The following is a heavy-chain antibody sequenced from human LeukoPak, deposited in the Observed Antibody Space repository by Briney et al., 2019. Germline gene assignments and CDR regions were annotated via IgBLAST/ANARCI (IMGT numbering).Heavy chain of an antibody. V-gene: IGHV3-7*01. Sequence: GGSLRLSCAASGFTFSSYWMSWVRQAPGKGLEWVANIKQDGSEKYYVDSVKGRFTISRDNAKNSLYLQMNSLRAEDTAVYYCARQPVGATRFLGAFDIWGQGTMVTVSS. CDR3: ARQPVGATRFLGAFDI. J-gene: IGHJ3*02. CDR2: IKQDGSEK. D-gene: IGHD1-26*01. CDR1: GFTFSSYW.